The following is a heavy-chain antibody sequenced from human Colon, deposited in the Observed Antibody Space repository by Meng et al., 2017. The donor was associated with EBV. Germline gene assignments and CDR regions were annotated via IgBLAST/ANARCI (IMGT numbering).Heavy chain of an antibody. J-gene: IGHJ4*02. CDR1: GLPVSSNY. Sequence: GFSPLVRSLSLSWAAFGLPVSSNYMTWVRQAPGKGLEWVSVIYSGGGTYLADSVKGRFTISRDNSKNTLYLQMNSLRAEDTAVYYCARYGDYAPKDWGQGTLVTVSS. V-gene: IGHV3-53*01. CDR2: IYSGGGT. D-gene: IGHD4-17*01. CDR3: ARYGDYAPKD.